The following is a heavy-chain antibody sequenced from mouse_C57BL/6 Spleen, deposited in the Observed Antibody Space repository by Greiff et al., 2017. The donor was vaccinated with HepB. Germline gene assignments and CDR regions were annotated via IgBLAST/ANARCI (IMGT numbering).Heavy chain of an antibody. CDR1: GYTFTDYN. J-gene: IGHJ1*03. Sequence: EVQLQQSGPELVKPGASVKIPCKASGYTFTDYNIDWVKQSHGKSLEWIGDINPNNGGTIYNQKFKGKATLTVDKSSSTAYMELRSLTSEDTAVYYCARRGYYGSSYWYFDVWGTGTTVTVSS. CDR3: ARRGYYGSSYWYFDV. CDR2: INPNNGGT. V-gene: IGHV1-18*01. D-gene: IGHD1-1*01.